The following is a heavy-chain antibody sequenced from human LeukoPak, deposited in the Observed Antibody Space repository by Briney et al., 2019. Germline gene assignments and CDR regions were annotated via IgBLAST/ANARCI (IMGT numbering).Heavy chain of an antibody. Sequence: GGSLRLSCAASGFTFSNYAMHWVRQAPGKGLEWVAVISYDGSNKYYADSVKGRFTISRDNSKNTLYLQMNSLRAEDTAVYYCAREDGSGWRLPENWGQGTLVTVSS. D-gene: IGHD6-19*01. J-gene: IGHJ4*02. CDR3: AREDGSGWRLPEN. CDR1: GFTFSNYA. CDR2: ISYDGSNK. V-gene: IGHV3-30-3*01.